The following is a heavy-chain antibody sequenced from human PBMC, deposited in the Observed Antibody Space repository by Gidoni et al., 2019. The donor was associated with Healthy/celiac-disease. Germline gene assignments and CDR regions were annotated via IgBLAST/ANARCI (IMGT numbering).Heavy chain of an antibody. CDR2: ISYDGSNT. CDR3: ARDPLASDYYGSGSYYC. Sequence: QVQLVESGGGVVQPGRSLRLSCAASGVTFSSYAMHWVRQAPGKGLEGVAVISYDGSNTYYADSVKGRFTISRDNSKNTLYLQMNSLRAEDTAVYYCARDPLASDYYGSGSYYCWGQGTLVTVSS. V-gene: IGHV3-30*04. D-gene: IGHD3-10*01. J-gene: IGHJ4*02. CDR1: GVTFSSYA.